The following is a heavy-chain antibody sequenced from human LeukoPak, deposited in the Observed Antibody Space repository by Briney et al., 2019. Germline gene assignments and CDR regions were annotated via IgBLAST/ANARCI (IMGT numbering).Heavy chain of an antibody. D-gene: IGHD4-17*01. CDR2: ISGFGGNI. CDR3: AKDPRGETVRYYFDF. Sequence: GGSLRLSCAASGFTFSSYAMSWVRQTPGKGLEWVSSISGFGGNIYYADSVKGWFTISRDSSKNTLYLQMNSLRVEDTAVYYCAKDPRGETVRYYFDFRGQGTLVTVSS. CDR1: GFTFSSYA. J-gene: IGHJ4*02. V-gene: IGHV3-23*01.